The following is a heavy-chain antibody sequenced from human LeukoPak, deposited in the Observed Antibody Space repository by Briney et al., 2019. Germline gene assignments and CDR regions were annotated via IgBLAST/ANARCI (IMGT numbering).Heavy chain of an antibody. V-gene: IGHV1-69*06. J-gene: IGHJ6*03. Sequence: KVSCKASGGTFSSYAISWVRQAPGQGLEWMGGIIPIFGTANYAQKFQGRVTITADKSTSTAYMELSSLRSEDTAVYYCARVGSVDTAMGPHYYYYMDVWGKGTTVTVSS. CDR2: IIPIFGTA. D-gene: IGHD5-18*01. CDR1: GGTFSSYA. CDR3: ARVGSVDTAMGPHYYYYMDV.